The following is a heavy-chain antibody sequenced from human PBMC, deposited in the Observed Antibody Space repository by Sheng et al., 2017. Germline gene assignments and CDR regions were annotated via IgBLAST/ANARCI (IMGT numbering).Heavy chain of an antibody. CDR2: IDPSDSYT. CDR3: ARRGGAWAIHYDFWSGSNWFDP. V-gene: IGHV5-10-1*03. J-gene: IGHJ5*02. Sequence: EVQLVQSGAEVKKPGESLRISCKGSGYSFTSYWISWVRQMPGKGLEWMGRIDPSDSYTNYSPSFQGHVTISADKSISTAYLQWSSLKASDTAMYYCARRGGAWAIHYDFWSGSNWFDPWGQGTLVT. CDR1: GYSFTSYW. D-gene: IGHD3-3*01.